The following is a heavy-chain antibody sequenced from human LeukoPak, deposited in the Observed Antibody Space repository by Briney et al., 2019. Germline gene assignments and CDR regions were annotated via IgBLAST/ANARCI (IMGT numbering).Heavy chain of an antibody. CDR3: SRDRADSSGYLTYDY. CDR2: IRYDGSNK. CDR1: GFTFSNAW. J-gene: IGHJ4*02. D-gene: IGHD3-22*01. V-gene: IGHV3-30*02. Sequence: PGGSLRLSCAASGFTFSNAWMSWVRQAPGKGLEWVAFIRYDGSNKYYADSVKGRFTISRDNSKNTLYLQMNSLRAEDTAVYYCSRDRADSSGYLTYDYWGQGTLVTVSS.